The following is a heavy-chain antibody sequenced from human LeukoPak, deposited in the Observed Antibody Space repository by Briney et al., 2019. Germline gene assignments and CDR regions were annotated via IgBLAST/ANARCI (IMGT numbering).Heavy chain of an antibody. CDR1: GGSFSGYY. J-gene: IGHJ4*02. CDR2: IYDSGST. CDR3: ARHIAAAYYFDY. V-gene: IGHV4-59*08. Sequence: SETLSLTCAVYGGSFSGYYWSWIRQPPGKGLEWIGYIYDSGSTNYNPSLKSRVTISVDTSKNQFSLKLSSVTAADTAVYYCARHIAAAYYFDYWGQGTLVTVSS. D-gene: IGHD6-13*01.